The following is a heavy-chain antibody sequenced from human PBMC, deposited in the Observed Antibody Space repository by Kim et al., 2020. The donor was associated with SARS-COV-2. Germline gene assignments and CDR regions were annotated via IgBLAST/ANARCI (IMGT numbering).Heavy chain of an antibody. J-gene: IGHJ3*02. V-gene: IGHV4-39*07. CDR3: ARDLDIVVVPAAPSDAFDI. Sequence: SETLSLTCTVSGGSISSSSYYWGWIRQPPGKGLEWIGSIYYSGSTYYNPSLKSRVTISVDTSKNQFSLKLSSVTAADTAVYYCARDLDIVVVPAAPSDAFDIWGQGTMVTVSS. CDR2: IYYSGST. CDR1: GGSISSSSYY. D-gene: IGHD2-2*01.